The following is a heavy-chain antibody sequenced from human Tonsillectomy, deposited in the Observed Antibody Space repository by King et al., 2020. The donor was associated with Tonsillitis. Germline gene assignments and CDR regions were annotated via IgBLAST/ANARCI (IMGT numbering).Heavy chain of an antibody. CDR3: ARPLTVDYAFDI. Sequence: QLVQSGGGLVQPGGSLRLSCAASGFTFSSYWMSWVRQAPVKGLEWVANIKQHGSEENYVDSVNGRLTISRDNAKHSLYLQMNSLPAEVTAVYYWARPLTVDYAFDIWGQGTTVTVSS. D-gene: IGHD4-11*01. CDR1: GFTFSSYW. CDR2: IKQHGSEE. J-gene: IGHJ3*02. V-gene: IGHV3-7*01.